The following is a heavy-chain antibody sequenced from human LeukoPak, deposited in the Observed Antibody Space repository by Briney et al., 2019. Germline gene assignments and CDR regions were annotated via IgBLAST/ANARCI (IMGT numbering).Heavy chain of an antibody. CDR3: ARGPQYCSSTSCYSRKFDP. Sequence: PGGSLRLSCAASGLTFSSYGMHWVRQAPGKGLEWVAVIWYDGSNKYYADSVKGPFAISRDNSKNTLYLQMNSLRAEDTAVYYCARGPQYCSSTSCYSRKFDPWGQGTLVTVSS. J-gene: IGHJ5*02. V-gene: IGHV3-33*01. CDR1: GLTFSSYG. D-gene: IGHD2-2*01. CDR2: IWYDGSNK.